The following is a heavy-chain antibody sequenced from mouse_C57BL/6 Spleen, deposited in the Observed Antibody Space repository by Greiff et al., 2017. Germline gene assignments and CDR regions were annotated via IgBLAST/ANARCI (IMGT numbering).Heavy chain of an antibody. J-gene: IGHJ2*01. V-gene: IGHV3-6*01. D-gene: IGHD2-5*01. CDR2: ISYDGSN. Sequence: EVQLQQSGPGLVKPSQSLSLTCSVTGYSITSGYYWNWIRQFPGNKLEWMGYISYDGSNNYNPSLKNRISISRDTSKNQFFLTLNSVTTEDTATYYCARRSNYVYFDYWGQGTTLTVSS. CDR1: GYSITSGYY. CDR3: ARRSNYVYFDY.